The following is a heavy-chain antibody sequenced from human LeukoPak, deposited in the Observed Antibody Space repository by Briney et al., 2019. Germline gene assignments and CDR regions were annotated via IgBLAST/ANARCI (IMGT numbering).Heavy chain of an antibody. CDR1: GYTFTSYG. CDR2: ISAYNGNT. D-gene: IGHD1-26*01. CDR3: ARMEWELYYFDY. J-gene: IGHJ4*02. Sequence: ASVKVSCKASGYTFTSYGISWVRQAPGQGLELMGWISAYNGNTNYAQKLQGRVTMTTDTSTSTAYMELRSLRSDDTAVYYCARMEWELYYFDYWGQGTLVTVSS. V-gene: IGHV1-18*01.